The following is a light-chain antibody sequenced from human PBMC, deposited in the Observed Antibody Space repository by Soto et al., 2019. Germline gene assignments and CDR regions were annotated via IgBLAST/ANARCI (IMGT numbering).Light chain of an antibody. Sequence: DIQMTQSPSSLSASVGDRVTITCRASQSVRNYLNWYRQKPGKAPKVLIYAASSLQSGVPSRFSGSGSGTDFTLTISSLQPEDFATYYCQQSYSTPYIFGQGTKVDIK. J-gene: IGKJ2*01. V-gene: IGKV1-39*01. CDR2: AAS. CDR1: QSVRNY. CDR3: QQSYSTPYI.